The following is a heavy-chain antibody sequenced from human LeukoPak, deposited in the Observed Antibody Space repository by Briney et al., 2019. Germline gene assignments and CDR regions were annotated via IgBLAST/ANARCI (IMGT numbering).Heavy chain of an antibody. V-gene: IGHV4-59*08. CDR3: ARRSSGPTCYTDAYDI. Sequence: PSETLSLPCTVSGGSISSYYWSWIRQPPGKGLQWIGYIYYSGSTEYNPSLKSRVTISIDPSNKQFSLNLSSVTAADTAVYYCARRSSGPTCYTDAYDIWGQGTMVTVSS. CDR2: IYYSGST. CDR1: GGSISSYY. D-gene: IGHD2-2*02. J-gene: IGHJ3*02.